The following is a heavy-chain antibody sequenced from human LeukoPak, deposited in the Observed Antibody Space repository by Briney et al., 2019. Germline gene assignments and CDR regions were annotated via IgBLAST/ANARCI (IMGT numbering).Heavy chain of an antibody. D-gene: IGHD3-10*01. Sequence: SETLSLTCAVYGGSFSGYYWSWIRQPPGKGLEWIGEINHSGSTNYNPSLKSRVTISVDTSKNQFSLKLSSVTAADTAVYYCARGSYYGSGSYYPRRRHFDYWGQGTLVTVSS. CDR1: GGSFSGYY. J-gene: IGHJ4*02. V-gene: IGHV4-34*01. CDR3: ARGSYYGSGSYYPRRRHFDY. CDR2: INHSGST.